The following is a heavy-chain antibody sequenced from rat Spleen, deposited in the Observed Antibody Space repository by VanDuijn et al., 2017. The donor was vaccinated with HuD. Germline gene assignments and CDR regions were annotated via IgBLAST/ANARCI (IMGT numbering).Heavy chain of an antibody. CDR2: LWVGGST. D-gene: IGHD1-12*01. V-gene: IGHV2-72*01. J-gene: IGHJ2*01. CDR1: GFSLTSNG. Sequence: QVQLKESGPGLMQPSETLSLTCTVSGFSLTSNGVGWVRQPLGKGLVWMGTLWVGGSTNYNSSVQSRLSISRDTSKSQVFLKMNSLQPEDTGTSYCVRHVTYYFDYWGQGVVVTVSS. CDR3: VRHVTYYFDY.